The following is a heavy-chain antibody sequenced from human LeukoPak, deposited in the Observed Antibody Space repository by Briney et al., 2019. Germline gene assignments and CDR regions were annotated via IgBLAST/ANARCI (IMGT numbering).Heavy chain of an antibody. J-gene: IGHJ6*03. V-gene: IGHV1-8*01. CDR3: ARAPEWGKSNYYYYMDV. CDR2: MNPNSGNT. D-gene: IGHD1-26*01. Sequence: ASVKVSCKASGYTFTSYDINWVRQATGQGLEWMGWMNPNSGNTGYAQKFQGGVTMTRNTSISTAYMELSSLRSEDTAMYYCARAPEWGKSNYYYYMDVWGKGTTVTVSS. CDR1: GYTFTSYD.